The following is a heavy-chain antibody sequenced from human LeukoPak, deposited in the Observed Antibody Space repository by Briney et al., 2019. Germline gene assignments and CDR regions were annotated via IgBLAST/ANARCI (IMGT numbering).Heavy chain of an antibody. J-gene: IGHJ4*02. CDR2: ISWNSGSI. V-gene: IGHV3-9*01. CDR1: GFTFDDYA. Sequence: GGSLRLSCAASGFTFDDYAMHWVQQAPGKGLEWVSGISWNSGSIGYADSVKGRFTISRDNAKNSLYLQMNSLRAEDTALYYCAKDLRGYSYGHFDYWGQGTLVTVSS. D-gene: IGHD5-18*01. CDR3: AKDLRGYSYGHFDY.